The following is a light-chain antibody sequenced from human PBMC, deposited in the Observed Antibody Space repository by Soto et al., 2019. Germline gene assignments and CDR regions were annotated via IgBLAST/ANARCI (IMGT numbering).Light chain of an antibody. CDR1: SSDAGAYDF. CDR2: EVG. Sequence: HSALTQPASVSGSPGQSITISCTGTSSDAGAYDFVSWYQQHPDKAPKLMIYEVGNRPSGVSNRFSGSKSVNTATLTISGLQAEDEADYYCSSYTTSSTRVFGTGTKVTVL. V-gene: IGLV2-14*03. CDR3: SSYTTSSTRV. J-gene: IGLJ1*01.